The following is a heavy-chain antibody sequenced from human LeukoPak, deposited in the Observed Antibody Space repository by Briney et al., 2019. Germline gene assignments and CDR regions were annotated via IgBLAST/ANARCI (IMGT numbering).Heavy chain of an antibody. V-gene: IGHV4-59*01. Sequence: PSETLSLTCTVSGGSISSYYWSWIRQPPGKGLEWIGYIYYSGSTNYNPSLKSRVTISVDTSKNQFSLKLSSVTAADTAVYYCARVRWYSYGYPYYFDYWGQGTLVTVSS. CDR1: GGSISSYY. CDR2: IYYSGST. CDR3: ARVRWYSYGYPYYFDY. D-gene: IGHD5-18*01. J-gene: IGHJ4*02.